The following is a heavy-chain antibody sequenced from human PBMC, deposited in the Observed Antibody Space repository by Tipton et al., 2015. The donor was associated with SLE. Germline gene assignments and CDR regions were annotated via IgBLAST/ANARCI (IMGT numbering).Heavy chain of an antibody. CDR2: IYYSGST. V-gene: IGHV4-59*01. CDR3: ARDHGSSGHYFDY. CDR1: GGSISSYY. Sequence: TLSLTCTVSGGSISSYYWSWIRQPPGKGLEWIGYIYYSGSTNYNPSLKSRVTISVDTSKNQFSLKLSSVTAADTAVYYCARDHGSSGHYFDYWGQGTLVTVSS. D-gene: IGHD6-6*01. J-gene: IGHJ4*02.